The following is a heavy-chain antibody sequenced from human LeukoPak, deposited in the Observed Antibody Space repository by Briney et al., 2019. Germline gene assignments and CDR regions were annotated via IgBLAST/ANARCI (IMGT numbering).Heavy chain of an antibody. CDR2: ISGSGDST. D-gene: IGHD3-10*01. J-gene: IGHJ6*03. V-gene: IGHV3-23*01. CDR1: GFTVSSNY. Sequence: PGGSLRLSCAASGFTVSSNYMSWVRQAPGKGLEWVSTISGSGDSTYYADSVKGRFTISRDNSKNTLYLQMNSLRAEDTAVYYCAKGGAVSSKSITMVRGTRRYYYYMDVWGKGTTVTISS. CDR3: AKGGAVSSKSITMVRGTRRYYYYMDV.